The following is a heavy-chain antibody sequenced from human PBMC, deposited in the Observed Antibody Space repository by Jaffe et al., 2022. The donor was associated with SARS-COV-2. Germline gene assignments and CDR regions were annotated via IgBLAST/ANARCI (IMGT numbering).Heavy chain of an antibody. CDR3: ARTVVTATMDWYFDL. Sequence: EVQLVQSGAEVKKPGESLKISCKGSGYSFTSYWIGWVRQMPGKGLEWMGIIYPGDSDTRYSPSFQGQVTISADKSISTAYLQWSSLKASDTAMYYCARTVVTATMDWYFDLWGRGTLVTVSS. J-gene: IGHJ2*01. CDR1: GYSFTSYW. V-gene: IGHV5-51*01. CDR2: IYPGDSDT. D-gene: IGHD2-21*02.